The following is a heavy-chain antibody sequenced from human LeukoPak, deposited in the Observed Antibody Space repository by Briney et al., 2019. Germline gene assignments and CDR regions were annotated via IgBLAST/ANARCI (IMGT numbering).Heavy chain of an antibody. CDR1: GFTLSSYE. CDR2: ISSSGSTI. V-gene: IGHV3-48*03. Sequence: GESLRLSCAASGFTLSSYEMNWVRQAPGKGLEWVSYISSSGSTIYYADSVQGRFTISRDSTKNSLYLQMNSLRAEDTAVYYCARVGIGELTFDFWGQGTLVTVSS. J-gene: IGHJ4*02. CDR3: ARVGIGELTFDF. D-gene: IGHD1-7*01.